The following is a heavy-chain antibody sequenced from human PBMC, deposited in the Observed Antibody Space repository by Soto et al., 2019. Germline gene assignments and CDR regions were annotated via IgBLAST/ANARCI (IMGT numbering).Heavy chain of an antibody. CDR1: GGFLSSFA. CDR3: AIGDSSPWFYLDH. CDR2: LIPMVEVA. D-gene: IGHD6-13*01. J-gene: IGHJ4*02. V-gene: IGHV1-69*04. Sequence: QVQMEQSGPEVRKPGSALKVSCKPSGGFLSSFALNWVRQAPGQGLEWMGRLIPMVEVANSAQRFQVRITFTADRSTGTAYMELSSLRPDDTAVYYCAIGDSSPWFYLDHWGQGSLVTVAS.